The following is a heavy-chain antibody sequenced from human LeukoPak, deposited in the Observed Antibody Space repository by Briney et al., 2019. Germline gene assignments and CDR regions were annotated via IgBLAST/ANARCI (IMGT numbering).Heavy chain of an antibody. V-gene: IGHV1-18*01. J-gene: IGHJ4*02. D-gene: IGHD6-19*01. Sequence: GASVKVSCKASGYTFTSYGISWVRQAPGQGLEWMGWISAYNGNTNYAQKLQGRVTMTTDTSTSTAYTELRSLRSDDTAVYYCARSVAVIAVAGAYYFDYWGQGTLVTVSS. CDR3: ARSVAVIAVAGAYYFDY. CDR2: ISAYNGNT. CDR1: GYTFTSYG.